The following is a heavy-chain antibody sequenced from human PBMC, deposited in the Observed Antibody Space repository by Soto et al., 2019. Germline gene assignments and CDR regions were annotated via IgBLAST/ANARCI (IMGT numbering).Heavy chain of an antibody. Sequence: PGGSLRLSCAASGFTFSSYWMHWVRQAPGKGLVWVSHTNSDGSSTIYADSVKGRITISRDNAKNTVYMQMNSLRAEDTAVYYCARGYYGPDYWGQGTLVTVSS. J-gene: IGHJ4*02. CDR1: GFTFSSYW. V-gene: IGHV3-74*01. D-gene: IGHD3-10*01. CDR2: TNSDGSST. CDR3: ARGYYGPDY.